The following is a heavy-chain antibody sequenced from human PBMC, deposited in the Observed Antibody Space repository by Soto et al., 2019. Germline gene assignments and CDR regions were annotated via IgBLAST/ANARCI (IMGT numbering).Heavy chain of an antibody. V-gene: IGHV3-73*01. CDR1: GFTFSGSA. CDR2: IRSKANNYAT. CDR3: TSRDY. J-gene: IGHJ4*02. Sequence: EVQLVESGGGLVQPGGSLKLSCAASGFTFSGSAIHWVRQASGKGLEWVGRIRSKANNYATAYAASVKGRLTISRDDSKNTAYLQMNGLKTEDTAVYYCTSRDYWGQGTMVTVSS.